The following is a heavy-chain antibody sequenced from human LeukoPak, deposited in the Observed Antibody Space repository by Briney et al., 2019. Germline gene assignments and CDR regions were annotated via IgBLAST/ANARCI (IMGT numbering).Heavy chain of an antibody. D-gene: IGHD2-15*01. Sequence: GGSLRLSCAASGFTFSSYSMDWVRQAPGKGLEWVSSISSSSSYIYYADSVKGRFTISRDNAKNSLYLQMNSLRAEDTAVYYCARASGRYCSGGSCYQIDYWGQGTLVTVSS. V-gene: IGHV3-21*01. CDR1: GFTFSSYS. CDR2: ISSSSSYI. J-gene: IGHJ4*02. CDR3: ARASGRYCSGGSCYQIDY.